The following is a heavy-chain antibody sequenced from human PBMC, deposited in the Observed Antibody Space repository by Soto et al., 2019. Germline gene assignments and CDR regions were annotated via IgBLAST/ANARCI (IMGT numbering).Heavy chain of an antibody. J-gene: IGHJ6*02. CDR3: SRRYAFGSGKYGVDV. CDR2: ISSSGST. V-gene: IGHV4-39*01. D-gene: IGHD3-10*01. Sequence: SETLSLTCSVSGGSISSSKHYWGRIRQPQGKGLEWIGTISSSGSTYYNQSLNGRVIISVDTSKNQFSLKLSSLTAADTAVYYCSRRYAFGSGKYGVDVWGQGIMLTVSS. CDR1: GGSISSSKHY.